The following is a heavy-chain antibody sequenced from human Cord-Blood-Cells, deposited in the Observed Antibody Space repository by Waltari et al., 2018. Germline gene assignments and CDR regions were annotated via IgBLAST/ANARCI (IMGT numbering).Heavy chain of an antibody. CDR2: IIPIVGTA. V-gene: IGHV1-69*06. CDR1: GGTFSSYA. Sequence: QVQLVQSGAEVKKPGSSVKVSCKASGGTFSSYAISWVRQAPGQGLEWMGGIIPIVGTANYAQKFQGRVTITADKSTSTAYMELSSLRSEDTAVYYCARGNDYSNPYYYYGMDVWGQGTTVTVSS. D-gene: IGHD4-4*01. CDR3: ARGNDYSNPYYYYGMDV. J-gene: IGHJ6*02.